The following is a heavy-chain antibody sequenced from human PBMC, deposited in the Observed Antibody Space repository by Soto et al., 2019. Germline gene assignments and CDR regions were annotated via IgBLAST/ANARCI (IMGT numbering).Heavy chain of an antibody. J-gene: IGHJ4*02. CDR3: ARSRLNGYYFDY. CDR1: GFTFSTYS. CDR2: ISSSSSTI. V-gene: IGHV3-48*01. Sequence: GGSLRLSCAASGFTFSTYSMNWVRQAPGKGLEWVSYISSSSSTIFYTDSVKGRFTVSRDNAENSLFLQMNSLRAEDTAVYFCARSRLNGYYFDYWGQGIVVTVSS. D-gene: IGHD5-12*01.